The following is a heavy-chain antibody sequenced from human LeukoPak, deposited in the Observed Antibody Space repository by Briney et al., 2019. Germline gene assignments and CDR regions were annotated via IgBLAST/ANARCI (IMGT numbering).Heavy chain of an antibody. J-gene: IGHJ4*02. CDR1: GGSISSGSYY. Sequence: PSQTLSLTCTVSGGSISSGSYYWSWIRQPAGKGLEWIGRIYTSGSTNYNPSLKSRVTISVDTSKNQFSLKLSSVTAADTAVYYCARGSGSYTPYYDYWGQGTLVTVSS. CDR3: ARGSGSYTPYYDY. CDR2: IYTSGST. V-gene: IGHV4-61*02. D-gene: IGHD1-26*01.